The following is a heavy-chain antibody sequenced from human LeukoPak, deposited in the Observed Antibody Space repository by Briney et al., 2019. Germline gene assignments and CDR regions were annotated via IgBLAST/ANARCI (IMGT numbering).Heavy chain of an antibody. CDR3: ARSTVTIYYYYMDV. CDR2: IYYSGST. D-gene: IGHD4-17*01. CDR1: GGSLSNYY. V-gene: IGHV4-59*12. Sequence: SETLSLTCTVSGGSLSNYYWSWIRQPPGKGLEWIGYIYYSGSTNYNPSLKSRVTMSVDTSKNQFSLKLSSVTAADTAVYYCARSTVTIYYYYMDVWGKGTTVTISS. J-gene: IGHJ6*03.